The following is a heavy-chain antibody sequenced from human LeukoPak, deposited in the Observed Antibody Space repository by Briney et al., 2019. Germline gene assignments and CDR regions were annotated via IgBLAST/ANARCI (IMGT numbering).Heavy chain of an antibody. D-gene: IGHD6-19*01. J-gene: IGHJ4*02. CDR3: ASQKGRIAVAVDQ. CDR1: GFTFSSYE. Sequence: PGGSLRLSCAASGFTFSSYEMNWVRQAPGKGLEWVSYISSSGSTTYYAASVKGRFTISRDNAKNSLYLQMNSLRVEDTAVYYCASQKGRIAVAVDQWGQGTLVTVSS. V-gene: IGHV3-48*03. CDR2: ISSSGSTT.